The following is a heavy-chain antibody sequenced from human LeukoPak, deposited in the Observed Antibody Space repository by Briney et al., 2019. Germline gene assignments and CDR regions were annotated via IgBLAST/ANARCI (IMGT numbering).Heavy chain of an antibody. CDR1: GYTFTSYG. CDR2: ISAYNGNT. D-gene: IGHD6-19*01. J-gene: IGHJ1*01. V-gene: IGHV1-18*01. CDR3: ARDRRSGWYGYFQH. Sequence: GASVKVSCKASGYTFTSYGISWVRQAPGQGLEWMGWISAYNGNTNYAQKLQGRVTMTTDTSTSTAYMELRSLRSDDTAMYYCARDRRSGWYGYFQHWGQGTLVTVSS.